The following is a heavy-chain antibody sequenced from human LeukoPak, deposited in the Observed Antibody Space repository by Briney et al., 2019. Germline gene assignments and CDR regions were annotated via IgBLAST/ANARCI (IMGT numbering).Heavy chain of an antibody. CDR2: IGSVTTYI. D-gene: IGHD6-19*01. CDR1: GFIFSDYT. J-gene: IGHJ4*02. CDR3: ARAIVVAGPYYFDY. V-gene: IGHV3-21*01. Sequence: GGSLRLSCAASGFIFSDYTMNWVRQAPGKGLEWVSSIGSVTTYIYYADSVKGRFTISRDNAKNSLYLQMNSLRAEDTAVYYCARAIVVAGPYYFDYWGQGTLVTVSS.